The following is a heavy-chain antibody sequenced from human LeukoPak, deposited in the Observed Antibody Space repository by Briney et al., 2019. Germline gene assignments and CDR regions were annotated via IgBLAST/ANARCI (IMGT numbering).Heavy chain of an antibody. CDR1: GYTFTSYD. V-gene: IGHV1-2*02. CDR2: INPNSGGT. J-gene: IGHJ6*02. CDR3: ASPRSSSRHGNGMDV. D-gene: IGHD6-13*01. Sequence: ASVKVSCKASGYTFTSYDINWVRQATGQGLEWMGWINPNSGGTNYAQKFQGRVTMTRDTSISTAYMELSRLRSDDTAVYYCASPRSSSRHGNGMDVWGQGTTVTVSS.